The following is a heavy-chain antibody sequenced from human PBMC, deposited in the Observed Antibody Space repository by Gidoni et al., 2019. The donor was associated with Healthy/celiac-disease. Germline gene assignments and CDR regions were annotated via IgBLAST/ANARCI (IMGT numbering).Heavy chain of an antibody. CDR2: IYYSGST. CDR3: ARHEAHYDSSGYSPYNWFDP. J-gene: IGHJ5*02. V-gene: IGHV4-39*01. Sequence: QLQLQESGPGLVKPSETLSLTCTVSAGSISSSSYYWGWTRQPPGKGLEWIGSIYYSGSTYYNPSLKSRVTISVDTSKNQFSLKLSSVTAADTAVYYWARHEAHYDSSGYSPYNWFDPWGQGTLVTVSS. CDR1: AGSISSSSYY. D-gene: IGHD3-22*01.